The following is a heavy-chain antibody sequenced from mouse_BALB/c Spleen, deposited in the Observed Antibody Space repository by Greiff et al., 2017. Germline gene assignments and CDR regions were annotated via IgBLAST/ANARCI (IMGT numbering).Heavy chain of an antibody. CDR1: GFTFSSYG. J-gene: IGHJ4*01. D-gene: IGHD1-1*02. CDR3: ARGGPGSAMDY. Sequence: EVNVVESGGDLVKPGGSLKLSCAASGFTFSSYGMSWVRQTPDKRLEWVATISSGGSYTYYPDSVKGRFTISRDNAKNTLYLQMSSLKSEDTAMYYCARGGPGSAMDYWGQGTSVTVSS. V-gene: IGHV5-6*01. CDR2: ISSGGSYT.